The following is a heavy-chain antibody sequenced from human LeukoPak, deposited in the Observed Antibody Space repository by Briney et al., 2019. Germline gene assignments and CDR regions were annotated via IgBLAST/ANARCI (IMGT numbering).Heavy chain of an antibody. CDR1: GFAFDDYG. CDR2: INWNGGSI. V-gene: IGHV3-20*04. J-gene: IGHJ4*02. D-gene: IGHD5-12*01. Sequence: GGSLRLSCAASGFAFDDYGMSWVRQAPGKGLEWVSGINWNGGSIGYADSVKGRFTISRDNAKNSLYLQMNSLRDEDTAVYYCARDLSRSGFGLFDYWGQGTLVTVSS. CDR3: ARDLSRSGFGLFDY.